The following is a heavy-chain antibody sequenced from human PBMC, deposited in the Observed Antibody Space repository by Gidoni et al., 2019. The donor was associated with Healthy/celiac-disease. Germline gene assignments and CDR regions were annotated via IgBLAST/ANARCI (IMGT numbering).Heavy chain of an antibody. CDR3: ARDLKTFQRGSYYYYYMDV. J-gene: IGHJ6*03. D-gene: IGHD3-16*01. CDR1: GGSISSYY. CDR2: IYTSGST. V-gene: IGHV4-4*07. Sequence: QVQLQEPGPGLVKPSETLSLTCTVSGGSISSYYWSWIRQPAGKGLEWIGRIYTSGSTNYNPSLKSGVTMSVDTSKNQFSLKLSSVTAADTAVYYCARDLKTFQRGSYYYYYMDVWGKGTTVTVSS.